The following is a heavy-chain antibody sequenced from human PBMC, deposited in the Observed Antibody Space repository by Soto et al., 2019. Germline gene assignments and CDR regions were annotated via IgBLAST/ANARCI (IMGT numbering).Heavy chain of an antibody. V-gene: IGHV1-69*13. CDR2: IIPIFGTA. D-gene: IGHD6-13*01. CDR3: ARAPYSSSWSYYYYGMDV. J-gene: IGHJ6*02. CDR1: GGTFSSYA. Sequence: SVKVSCKASGGTFSSYAISWVRQAPGQGLEWMGGIIPIFGTANYAQKFQGRVTITADESTSTAYMELSSLRSEDTAVYYCARAPYSSSWSYYYYGMDVWGQGTTVTVYS.